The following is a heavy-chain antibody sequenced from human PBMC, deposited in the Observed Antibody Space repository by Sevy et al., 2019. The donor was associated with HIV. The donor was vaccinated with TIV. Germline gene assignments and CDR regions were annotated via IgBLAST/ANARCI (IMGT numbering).Heavy chain of an antibody. Sequence: GGSLRLSCAASGFSFSGYAIHWVRRAPGKGLEWVAGISFDGSNKDYADSVKGRFTISRDNSKNTLFLQMNSLRAEDTAVYYCAKEGAYSYTTYFDYWGQGTVVTVSS. CDR3: AKEGAYSYTTYFDY. J-gene: IGHJ4*02. CDR2: ISFDGSNK. V-gene: IGHV3-30*18. D-gene: IGHD1-26*01. CDR1: GFSFSGYA.